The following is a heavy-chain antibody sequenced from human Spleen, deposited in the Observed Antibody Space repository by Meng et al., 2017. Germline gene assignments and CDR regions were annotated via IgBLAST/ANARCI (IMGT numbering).Heavy chain of an antibody. J-gene: IGHJ3*02. CDR2: IKQDGSEK. Sequence: GGSLRLSCAASGFTFSSCWMSWVRQAPGKGLEWVANIKQDGSEKYYVDSVKGRFTISRDNAKNSLYLQMDSLRAEDTAVYYCAKAVDTAMVYDAFDIWGQGTMVTVSS. CDR1: GFTFSSCW. CDR3: AKAVDTAMVYDAFDI. V-gene: IGHV3-7*01. D-gene: IGHD5-18*01.